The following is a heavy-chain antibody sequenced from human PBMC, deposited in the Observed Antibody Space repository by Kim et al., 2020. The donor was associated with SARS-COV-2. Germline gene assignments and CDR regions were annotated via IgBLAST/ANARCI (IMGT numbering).Heavy chain of an antibody. CDR3: ARTPCTTGKCWFDP. J-gene: IGHJ5*02. Sequence: ASVKVSCKASGYTFTSYGISWVRQAPGQGLEWMAWISGYNGNTNYAQKFQGRVTTTTDSSTSTAYMELRSLRSDDTAVYYCARTPCTTGKCWFDPWGLGTLVTASS. V-gene: IGHV1-18*01. D-gene: IGHD1-1*01. CDR1: GYTFTSYG. CDR2: ISGYNGNT.